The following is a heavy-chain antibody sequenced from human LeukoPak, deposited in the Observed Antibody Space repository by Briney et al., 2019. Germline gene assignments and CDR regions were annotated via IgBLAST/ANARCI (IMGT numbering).Heavy chain of an antibody. CDR2: IYHSGST. V-gene: IGHV4-38-2*01. Sequence: SETLSLTCAVSGYSISSGYNWCWIRQPPGKGLEGIGSIYHSGSTYYNPSLKGRVTISVDTSKNQFSLKLSSVTAADTAVYYCARQLLPDYWGQGTLVTVSS. CDR3: ARQLLPDY. CDR1: GYSISSGYN. J-gene: IGHJ4*02. D-gene: IGHD1-26*01.